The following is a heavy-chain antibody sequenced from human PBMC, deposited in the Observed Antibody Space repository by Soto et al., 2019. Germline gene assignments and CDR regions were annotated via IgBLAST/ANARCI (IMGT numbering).Heavy chain of an antibody. D-gene: IGHD6-19*01. CDR3: ARVGNGWYHFDY. V-gene: IGHV3-74*01. CDR2: IKTDGSIT. CDR1: GFTFSSYW. J-gene: IGHJ4*02. Sequence: EAQLVESGGGLVQPGGSLRLSCAASGFTFSSYWMHWVRQAPGKGLVWVSRIKTDGSITSYADSVQGRFTISRDNAKNTLDRQMDSLRAEDTAVYYCARVGNGWYHFDYWGQGTLVTVAS.